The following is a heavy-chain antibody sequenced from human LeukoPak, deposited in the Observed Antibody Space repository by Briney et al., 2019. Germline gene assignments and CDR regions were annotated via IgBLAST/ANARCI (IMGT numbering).Heavy chain of an antibody. CDR2: IIPIFGTA. Sequence: SVKVSCKASGGTFSSYAISWVRQAPGQGLEWMGGIIPIFGTANYAQKFQGRVTITADESTSTAYMELSSLRSDDTAVYYCARDVAREFDYWGQGTLVTVSS. J-gene: IGHJ4*02. CDR1: GGTFSSYA. CDR3: ARDVAREFDY. V-gene: IGHV1-69*13.